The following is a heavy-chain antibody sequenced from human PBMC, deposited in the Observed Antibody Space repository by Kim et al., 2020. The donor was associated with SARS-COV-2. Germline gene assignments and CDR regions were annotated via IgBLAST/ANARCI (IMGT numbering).Heavy chain of an antibody. CDR1: GFTFSSYA. J-gene: IGHJ3*02. CDR2: ISGSGGST. CDR3: AKPSGYSYGYLGDAFDI. D-gene: IGHD5-18*01. V-gene: IGHV3-23*01. Sequence: GGSLRLSCAASGFTFSSYAMSWVRQAPGKGLEWVSAISGSGGSTYYADSVKGRFTISRDNSKNTLYLQMNSLRAEDTAVYYCAKPSGYSYGYLGDAFDIWGQGTMVTVSS.